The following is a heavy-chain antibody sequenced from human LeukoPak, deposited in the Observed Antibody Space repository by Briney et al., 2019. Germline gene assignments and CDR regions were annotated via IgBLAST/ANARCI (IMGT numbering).Heavy chain of an antibody. Sequence: SETLSLTCTVSGDSITSGSYYWAWIRQPPGRGLEWIGSIYYSGNTYYNPSLKSRVTISVDTSNNEFSLRLTSVTAADTAVYYCARDLPPLGFDYWGQGTLVTVSS. CDR1: GDSITSGSYY. J-gene: IGHJ4*02. CDR3: ARDLPPLGFDY. V-gene: IGHV4-39*07. CDR2: IYYSGNT.